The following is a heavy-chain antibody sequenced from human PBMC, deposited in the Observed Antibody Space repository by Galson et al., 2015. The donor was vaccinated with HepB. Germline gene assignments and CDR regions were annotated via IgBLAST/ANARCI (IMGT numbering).Heavy chain of an antibody. J-gene: IGHJ6*03. D-gene: IGHD6-25*01. V-gene: IGHV3-33*01. Sequence: SLRLSCAASGFTFSSYGMHWVRQAPGKGLEWVAVIWYDGSNKYYADSVKGRFTISRDNSKNTLYLQMNSLRAEDTAVYYCAREARPYYYMDVWGKGTTVTVSS. CDR3: AREARPYYYMDV. CDR2: IWYDGSNK. CDR1: GFTFSSYG.